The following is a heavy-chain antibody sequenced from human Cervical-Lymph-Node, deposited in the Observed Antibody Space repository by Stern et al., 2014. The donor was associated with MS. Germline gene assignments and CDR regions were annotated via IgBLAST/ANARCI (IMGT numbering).Heavy chain of an antibody. Sequence: VQLVQSGAEVKKPGSSVKVSCKASGGTFSSYAISWVRQAPGQGLEWLGGIIPIFGTANYAQKFQGIVTITADESTSTAYMELSSLRSEDTAVYYCARGHYCSSTSCSTIYYGMDVWGQGTTVTVSS. V-gene: IGHV1-69*01. CDR3: ARGHYCSSTSCSTIYYGMDV. D-gene: IGHD2-2*01. CDR1: GGTFSSYA. J-gene: IGHJ6*02. CDR2: IIPIFGTA.